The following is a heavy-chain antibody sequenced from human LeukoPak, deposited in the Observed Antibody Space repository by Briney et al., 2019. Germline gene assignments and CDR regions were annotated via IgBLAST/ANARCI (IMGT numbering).Heavy chain of an antibody. CDR1: GGSISSGGYY. CDR3: ARAPYTAMVSGVIDY. V-gene: IGHV4-31*03. J-gene: IGHJ4*02. CDR2: IYYSGST. D-gene: IGHD5-18*01. Sequence: PSETLFLTCTVSGGSISSGGYYWSWIRQHPGKGLEWIGYIYYSGSTYYNPSLKSRVTISVDTSKNQFSLKLSSVTAADTAVYYCARAPYTAMVSGVIDYWGQGTLVTVSS.